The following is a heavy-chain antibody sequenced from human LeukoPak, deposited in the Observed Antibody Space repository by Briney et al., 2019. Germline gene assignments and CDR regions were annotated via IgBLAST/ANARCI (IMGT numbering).Heavy chain of an antibody. CDR3: ARLRDSSGYGILNWFDP. CDR2: IYPGDSDT. CDR1: GYSFTSYW. J-gene: IGHJ5*02. V-gene: IGHV5-51*01. D-gene: IGHD3-22*01. Sequence: GESLKISCKGSGYSFTSYWIGWVRQMPGKGLEWMGIIYPGDSDTRYSPSFQGQVTISADKSISTAYLQWSSLKASDTAMYYCARLRDSSGYGILNWFDPWGQGTLVTVSP.